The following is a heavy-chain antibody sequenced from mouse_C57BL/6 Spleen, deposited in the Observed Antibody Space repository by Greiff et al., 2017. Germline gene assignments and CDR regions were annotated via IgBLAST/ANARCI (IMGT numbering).Heavy chain of an antibody. Sequence: EVMLVESGGGLVQPGGSMKLSCVASGFTFSNYWMNWVRQSPEKGLEWVAQIRLKSDNYATHYAESVKGRFTISRDDSKSSVYLQMNNLRAEDTGIYYCTASFYFDAMDYWGQGTSVTVSS. J-gene: IGHJ4*01. CDR3: TASFYFDAMDY. CDR1: GFTFSNYW. D-gene: IGHD2-4*01. CDR2: IRLKSDNYAT. V-gene: IGHV6-3*01.